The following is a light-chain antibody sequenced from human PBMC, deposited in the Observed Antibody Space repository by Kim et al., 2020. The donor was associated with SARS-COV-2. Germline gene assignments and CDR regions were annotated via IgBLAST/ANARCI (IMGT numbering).Light chain of an antibody. V-gene: IGKV3-15*01. CDR1: QSVSSN. CDR2: VAS. Sequence: SPGGSAPLSCRASQSVSSNVAWYQQKPGQAPRLLIYVASTRATGIPARFSVSGSGTEFTLTISSLQSEEFAVYYCQQYNNWPPWTFGQGTKVDIK. CDR3: QQYNNWPPWT. J-gene: IGKJ1*01.